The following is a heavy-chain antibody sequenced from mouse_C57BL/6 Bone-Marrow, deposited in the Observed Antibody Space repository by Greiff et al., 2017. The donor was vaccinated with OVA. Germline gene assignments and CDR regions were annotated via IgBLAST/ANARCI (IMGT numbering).Heavy chain of an antibody. CDR3: ARMELGRPNYYAMDY. CDR1: GYTFTSYW. D-gene: IGHD4-1*01. V-gene: IGHV1-55*01. J-gene: IGHJ4*01. CDR2: IYPGSGST. Sequence: QVQLQQPGAELVKPGASVKMSCKASGYTFTSYWITWVKQRPGQGLEWIGDIYPGSGSTNYIEKFKSKATLTVDTSSSTAYMQLSSLTSEDSAVYYCARMELGRPNYYAMDYWGQGTSVTVSS.